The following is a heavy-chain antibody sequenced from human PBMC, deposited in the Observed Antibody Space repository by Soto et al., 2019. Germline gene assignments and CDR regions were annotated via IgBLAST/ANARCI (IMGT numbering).Heavy chain of an antibody. J-gene: IGHJ5*02. CDR1: GYTFTGYY. V-gene: IGHV1-2*04. Sequence: QVQLVQSGAEVKKPGASVKVSCKASGYTFTGYYMHWVRQAPGQGLEWMGWINPNSGGTNYAQKFQGLVTMTRDTSISTAYMELSRLRSDDTAVYYCARGPRVTIFSRVGWLDPWGQGTLVTVSS. D-gene: IGHD3-9*01. CDR3: ARGPRVTIFSRVGWLDP. CDR2: INPNSGGT.